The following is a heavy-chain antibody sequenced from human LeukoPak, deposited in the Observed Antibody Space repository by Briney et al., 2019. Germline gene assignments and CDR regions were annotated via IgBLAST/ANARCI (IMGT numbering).Heavy chain of an antibody. V-gene: IGHV3-74*01. CDR3: ARGRGGSYHY. Sequence: GGSLRLSCAASGFTSSSYWMHWVRQAPGKGLVWVSHINTDGSTTTYADSVKGRFTISRDNAKNTLYLQMNSLRVEDTAVYYCARGRGGSYHYWGQGTLVTVSS. D-gene: IGHD1-26*01. CDR1: GFTSSSYW. CDR2: INTDGSTT. J-gene: IGHJ4*02.